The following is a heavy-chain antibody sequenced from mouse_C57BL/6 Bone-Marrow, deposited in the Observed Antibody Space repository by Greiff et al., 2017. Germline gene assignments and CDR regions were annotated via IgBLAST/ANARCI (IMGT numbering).Heavy chain of an antibody. CDR3: ALGFAY. J-gene: IGHJ3*01. Sequence: VQLQQPGAELVKPGASVKLSCTASGYTFTSYWMHWVKQRPGQGLEWIGMIHPNSGSTNYNEKFKSKATLTVDKSSSTAYMQLSSLTTDDSAVYYCALGFAYWGQGTLVTVSA. V-gene: IGHV1-64*01. CDR2: IHPNSGST. CDR1: GYTFTSYW.